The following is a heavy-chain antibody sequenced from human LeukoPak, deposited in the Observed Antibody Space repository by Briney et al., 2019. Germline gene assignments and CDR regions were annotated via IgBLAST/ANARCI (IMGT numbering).Heavy chain of an antibody. V-gene: IGHV3-33*06. CDR2: IWYDGSYK. CDR3: AKPTSGSGSFLIDY. D-gene: IGHD1-26*01. Sequence: PGRSLRLSCAASGFTFSNYGMHWVRQAPGKGLEWVAVIWYDGSYKYYVDSVRGRFTISRDNSKNTLYLQMNSLRAEDTAVYYCAKPTSGSGSFLIDYWGQGTLVTVSS. CDR1: GFTFSNYG. J-gene: IGHJ4*02.